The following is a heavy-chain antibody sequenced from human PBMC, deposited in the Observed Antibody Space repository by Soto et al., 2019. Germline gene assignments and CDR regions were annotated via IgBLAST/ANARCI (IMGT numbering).Heavy chain of an antibody. CDR1: GFTFSSYA. D-gene: IGHD3-22*01. CDR3: ARGGLRITMKYYFDY. CDR2: ISYDGSNK. Sequence: QVQLVESGGGVVQPGRSLRLSCAASGFTFSSYAMHWVRQAPGKGLEWVAVISYDGSNKYYADSVKGRFTISRDNSKITLYLQMNSLRAEDTAVYYCARGGLRITMKYYFDYWGQGTLVTVSS. J-gene: IGHJ4*02. V-gene: IGHV3-30-3*01.